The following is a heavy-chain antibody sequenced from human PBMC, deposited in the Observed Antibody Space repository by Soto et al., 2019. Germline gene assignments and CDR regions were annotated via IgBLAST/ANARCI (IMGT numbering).Heavy chain of an antibody. D-gene: IGHD4-17*01. CDR1: GSTFSDYY. CDR3: ARATTVVTPLDYYYGMDV. V-gene: IGHV3-11*06. Sequence: GGSLRLSCAASGSTFSDYYMSWIRQAPGKGLEWVSYISSSSSYTNYADSVKGRFTISRDNAKNSLYLQMNSLRAEDTAVYYCARATTVVTPLDYYYGMDVWGQGTTVTVSS. CDR2: ISSSSSYT. J-gene: IGHJ6*02.